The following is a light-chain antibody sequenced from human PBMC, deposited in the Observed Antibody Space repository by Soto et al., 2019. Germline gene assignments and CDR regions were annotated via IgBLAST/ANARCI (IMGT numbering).Light chain of an antibody. Sequence: EIVLNQSLGTLSLSPGERATLSCRASQSVSSSYLAWYQQKPGQAPRLLIYGASSRATGIPDRFSGSGSGTDFTLTISSLEPEDFAVYYCQQRSNWPITFGQGTRLEIK. CDR3: QQRSNWPIT. J-gene: IGKJ5*01. CDR1: QSVSSSY. V-gene: IGKV3D-20*02. CDR2: GAS.